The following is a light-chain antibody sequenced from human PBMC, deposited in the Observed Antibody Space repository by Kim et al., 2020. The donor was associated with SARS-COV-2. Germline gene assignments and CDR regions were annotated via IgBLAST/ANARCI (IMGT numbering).Light chain of an antibody. V-gene: IGLV3-19*01. J-gene: IGLJ2*01. CDR2: GKN. CDR1: SLRSYY. Sequence: VALGQTVRITCQGDSLRSYYATWYQQKSGQAPILVIYGKNNRPSGIPDRFSGSSSGNTASLTITGTQAGDEADYYCNSRDSNDNVVFGGGTKLTV. CDR3: NSRDSNDNVV.